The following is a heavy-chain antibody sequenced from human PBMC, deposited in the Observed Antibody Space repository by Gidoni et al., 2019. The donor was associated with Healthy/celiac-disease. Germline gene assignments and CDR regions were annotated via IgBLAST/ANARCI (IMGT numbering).Heavy chain of an antibody. CDR3: ARGRWSGSYYRGWFDP. V-gene: IGHV4-34*01. CDR1: GGSFGGYY. Sequence: QVQLQQWGAGLLKPSETLSLTCAVYGGSFGGYYWSWIRQPPGKGLEWIGEINHSGSTNYNPSLKSRVTISVDTSKNQFSLKLSSVTAADTAVYYCARGRWSGSYYRGWFDPWGQGTLVTVSS. CDR2: INHSGST. D-gene: IGHD1-26*01. J-gene: IGHJ5*02.